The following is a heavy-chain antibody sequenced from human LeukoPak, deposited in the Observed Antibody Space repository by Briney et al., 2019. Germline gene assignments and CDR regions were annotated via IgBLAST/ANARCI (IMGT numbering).Heavy chain of an antibody. D-gene: IGHD3-10*01. CDR3: ARDAAHYNSGSYREFDY. CDR2: ISAYNGNT. J-gene: IGHJ4*02. CDR1: GYTFTSYG. Sequence: ASVKVSCKASGYTFTSYGISWVRQAPGQGLEWMGWISAYNGNTNYAQKLQGRVTMTTDTSTSTAYMELRSLRSDDTAVYYCARDAAHYNSGSYREFDYWGQGTLVTASS. V-gene: IGHV1-18*01.